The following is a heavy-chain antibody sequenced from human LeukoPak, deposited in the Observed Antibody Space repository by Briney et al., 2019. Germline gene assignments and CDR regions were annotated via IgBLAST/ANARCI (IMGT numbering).Heavy chain of an antibody. D-gene: IGHD3-10*01. CDR3: ARGALVVRGVVMGFDH. Sequence: PSETLSLTCTVSGASFNIYYWSWIRQPPGKGLEWIGYIYYSGSTNYNPSLKSRVTTSVDKSKNQFSLKLSSVTAADTAVYYCARGALVVRGVVMGFDHWGQGTLVTVSS. CDR2: IYYSGST. V-gene: IGHV4-59*12. J-gene: IGHJ4*02. CDR1: GASFNIYY.